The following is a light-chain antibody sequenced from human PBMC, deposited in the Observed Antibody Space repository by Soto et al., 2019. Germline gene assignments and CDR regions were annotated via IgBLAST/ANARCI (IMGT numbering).Light chain of an antibody. CDR3: LQDYDYPLT. CDR2: AAS. J-gene: IGKJ4*01. V-gene: IGKV1-6*02. CDR1: QGIRSD. Sequence: IPIYQPPSSLSASVGDKVPKTFRASQGIRSDLGWYQQKPGKAPKLLIFAASTLQSGVPSRFSGSGSGTDFTLTIGSLQPEDFATYYCLQDYDYPLTFGGGTKV.